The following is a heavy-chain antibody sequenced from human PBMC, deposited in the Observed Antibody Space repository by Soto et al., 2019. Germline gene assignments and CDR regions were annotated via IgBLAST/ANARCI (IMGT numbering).Heavy chain of an antibody. CDR2: SSNSGTFT. Sequence: QVQLVESGGGLVKPGGSLRLTCVASGFSISDHYMSWIRQAPGKGLEWVSYSSNSGTFTKYADSGQGRFSISRDNAKNSLYLEINSLRGEDTALYYCARSGDNYNVLDYWGQGTPVTVSS. J-gene: IGHJ4*02. V-gene: IGHV3-11*05. CDR3: ARSGDNYNVLDY. CDR1: GFSISDHY. D-gene: IGHD3-10*02.